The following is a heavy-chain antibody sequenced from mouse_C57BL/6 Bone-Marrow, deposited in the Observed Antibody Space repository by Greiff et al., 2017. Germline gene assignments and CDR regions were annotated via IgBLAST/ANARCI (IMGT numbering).Heavy chain of an antibody. CDR2: IYPRSGNT. V-gene: IGHV1-81*01. Sequence: QVQLQQSGAELARPGASVKLSCKASGYTFTSYGISWVKQRTGQGLEWIGEIYPRSGNTYYNEKFKGKATLTADKSSSTAYMEIRSLTSEDSAVYYGARKGDYYYGSSYAYWGQGTLVTVSA. D-gene: IGHD1-1*01. J-gene: IGHJ3*01. CDR1: GYTFTSYG. CDR3: ARKGDYYYGSSYAY.